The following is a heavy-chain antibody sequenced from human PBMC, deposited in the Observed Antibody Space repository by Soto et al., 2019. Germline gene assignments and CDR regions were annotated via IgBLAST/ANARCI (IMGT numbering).Heavy chain of an antibody. D-gene: IGHD6-19*01. CDR2: ISGSSSFI. J-gene: IGHJ4*02. V-gene: IGHV3-21*06. CDR3: ARDWSSSDWFPHIDY. Sequence: GGSLRLSCAASGFTFRSYSINWVRQAPGKGLEWVSSISGSSSFIYYADSVKGRFTISRDNAKNSLYLQMNSLRAEDTAVYYCARDWSSSDWFPHIDYWGQGTLVTVSS. CDR1: GFTFRSYS.